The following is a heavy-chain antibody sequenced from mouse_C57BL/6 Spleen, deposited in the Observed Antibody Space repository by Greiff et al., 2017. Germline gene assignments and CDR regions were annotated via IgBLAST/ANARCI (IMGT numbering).Heavy chain of an antibody. V-gene: IGHV5-4*01. CDR2: ISDGGSYT. CDR1: GFTFSSYA. Sequence: EVQLVESGGGLVKPGGSLKLSCAASGFTFSSYAMSWVRQTPEKRLEWVATISDGGSYTYYPDNVKGRFTISRDNAKNNLYMQMSHLKSEDTAMYYCARITTVVATYWYFDVWGTGTTVTVSS. CDR3: ARITTVVATYWYFDV. J-gene: IGHJ1*03. D-gene: IGHD1-1*01.